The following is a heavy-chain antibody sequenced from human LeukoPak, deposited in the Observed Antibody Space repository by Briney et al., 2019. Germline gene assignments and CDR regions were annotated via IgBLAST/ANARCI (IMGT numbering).Heavy chain of an antibody. CDR3: ARGPLVRGVIIFSDYYYYYMDV. J-gene: IGHJ6*03. CDR1: GGSISSSSYY. V-gene: IGHV4-39*07. CDR2: IYYSGST. Sequence: SETLSLTCTVSGGSISSSSYYWGWIRQPPGKGLEWIGNIYYSGSTYYNPSLKSRVTISVDTSKNQFSLKLSSVTAADTAVYYCARGPLVRGVIIFSDYYYYYMDVWGKGTTVTISS. D-gene: IGHD3-10*01.